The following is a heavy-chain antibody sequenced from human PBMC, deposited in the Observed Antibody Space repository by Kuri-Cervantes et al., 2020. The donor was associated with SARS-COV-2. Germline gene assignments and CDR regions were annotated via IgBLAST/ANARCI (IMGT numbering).Heavy chain of an antibody. CDR1: GFSFSSHG. V-gene: IGHV3-64*01. CDR3: ERDRDKDYFYDFDS. Sequence: GESLKISFAASGFSFSSHGMHWVRQAPGKGLEYVSSLNYNGVTTFYANSVRGRFTISRDNSQNILFLQMDTQRPEDTAIYYCERDRDKDYFYDFDSWGQGTKVTVSS. CDR2: LNYNGVTT. J-gene: IGHJ4*03. D-gene: IGHD3-10*01.